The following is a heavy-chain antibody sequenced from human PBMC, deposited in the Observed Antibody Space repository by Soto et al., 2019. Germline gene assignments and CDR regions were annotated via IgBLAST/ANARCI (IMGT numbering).Heavy chain of an antibody. CDR2: IYPGDSDT. D-gene: IGHD2-2*02. Sequence: PGESLKISCKGSGYSFTSYWIGWVRQMPGKGLEWMGIIYPGDSDTRYSPSFQGQVTISADKSISTAYLQWSSLKASDAAMYYCARLGRRGYCSSTSCYTLDWFDPWGQGTLVTVSS. CDR1: GYSFTSYW. CDR3: ARLGRRGYCSSTSCYTLDWFDP. J-gene: IGHJ5*02. V-gene: IGHV5-51*01.